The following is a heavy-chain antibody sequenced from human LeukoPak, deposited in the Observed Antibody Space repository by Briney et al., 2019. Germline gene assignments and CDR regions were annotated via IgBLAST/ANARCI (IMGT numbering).Heavy chain of an antibody. Sequence: SVKVSCKASRGTLSSYAISRVRQAPGQGLEWMGGIIPIFGTANYAQKFQGRVTITTDESTSTAYMDLSSLRSEDTAVYYCASVIPRVGYSSGWEGYWFDPWGQGTLVTVSS. CDR3: ASVIPRVGYSSGWEGYWFDP. V-gene: IGHV1-69*05. J-gene: IGHJ5*02. D-gene: IGHD6-19*01. CDR1: RGTLSSYA. CDR2: IIPIFGTA.